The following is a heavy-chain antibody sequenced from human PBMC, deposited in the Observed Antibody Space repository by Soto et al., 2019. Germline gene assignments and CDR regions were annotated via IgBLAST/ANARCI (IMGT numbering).Heavy chain of an antibody. CDR1: GFTFSSYA. CDR3: AKSLPFCSGGSCYSPGYFDY. Sequence: PGGSLRLSCAASGFTFSSYAMRWVRQAPGKGLEWVSAISGSGGSTYYADSVKGRFTISRDNSKNTLYLQMNSLRAEDTAVYYCAKSLPFCSGGSCYSPGYFDYWGQGTLVTVSS. V-gene: IGHV3-23*01. CDR2: ISGSGGST. J-gene: IGHJ4*01. D-gene: IGHD2-15*01.